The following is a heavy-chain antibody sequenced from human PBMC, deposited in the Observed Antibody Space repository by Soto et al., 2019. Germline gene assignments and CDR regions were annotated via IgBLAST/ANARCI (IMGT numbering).Heavy chain of an antibody. CDR3: AKTFGDSYGYFVNWLDP. V-gene: IGHV3-30*18. CDR1: GLTFSSYG. Sequence: PGGSLRLSCAASGLTFSSYGMHWVRQSPGKGLEWVAVISYDGNDEQYADSVKGRFTISRDNSKNTLYLEMNSLRAEDTAVYYCAKTFGDSYGYFVNWLDPWGQGALVTVSS. CDR2: ISYDGNDE. D-gene: IGHD3-22*01. J-gene: IGHJ5*02.